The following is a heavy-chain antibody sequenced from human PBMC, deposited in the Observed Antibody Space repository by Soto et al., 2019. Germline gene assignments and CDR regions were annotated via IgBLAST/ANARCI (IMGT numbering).Heavy chain of an antibody. V-gene: IGHV1-3*01. CDR1: GYTFTSYA. CDR2: INAGNGNT. Sequence: ASVKVSCKASGYTFTSYAMHWVRQAPGQRLEWMGWINAGNGNTKYSQKFQGRVTITRDTSASTAYMELSSLRSEDTAVYYCARVPALRFLEWSPPWFDPWGQGTLVTVSS. D-gene: IGHD3-3*01. J-gene: IGHJ5*02. CDR3: ARVPALRFLEWSPPWFDP.